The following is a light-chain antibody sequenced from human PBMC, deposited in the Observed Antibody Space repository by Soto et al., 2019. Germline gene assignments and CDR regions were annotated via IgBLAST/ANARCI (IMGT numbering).Light chain of an antibody. Sequence: QSALTQPASVSGSPGQSITISCTGTSSDVGGYNYVSWYQQHPGKAPKLMIYDVSNRPSGVSNRFSGSKSGNTASLTISGLQAEDEADYYCNSYTSNSPVVFGGGTKLTVL. CDR1: SSDVGGYNY. CDR2: DVS. CDR3: NSYTSNSPVV. V-gene: IGLV2-14*01. J-gene: IGLJ2*01.